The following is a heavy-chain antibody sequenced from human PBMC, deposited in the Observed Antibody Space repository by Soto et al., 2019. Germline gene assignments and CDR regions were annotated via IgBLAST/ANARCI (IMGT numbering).Heavy chain of an antibody. V-gene: IGHV1-18*01. D-gene: IGHD3-16*01. J-gene: IGHJ6*02. CDR3: ARGGYYDISWGNLSHYGLDV. CDR2: ISPYNDYT. Sequence: QVQLAQSANEVKKPGASVRVSCKAAGYTFIRYGIAWVRQAPGQGLEGVGWISPYNDYTVYAQKFQGRVSITADTSTRTVYMNLRGLKSDDTAVYYCARGGYYDISWGNLSHYGLDVWCHGTSVSVSS. CDR1: GYTFIRYG.